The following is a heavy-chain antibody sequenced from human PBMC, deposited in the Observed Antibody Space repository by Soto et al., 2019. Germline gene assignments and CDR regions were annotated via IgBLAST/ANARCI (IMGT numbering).Heavy chain of an antibody. D-gene: IGHD3-3*01. J-gene: IGHJ4*02. CDR2: ISTYNGDT. Sequence: ASVKVSCKASGYTFTSYGISWVRQAPGQGLEWMGWISTYNGDTNYAQKIQGRVTMTTDTSTSTAYMELRSLRSDDTAVYYCARVGVDFWSAYYGYYFDYWGQG. CDR1: GYTFTSYG. V-gene: IGHV1-18*01. CDR3: ARVGVDFWSAYYGYYFDY.